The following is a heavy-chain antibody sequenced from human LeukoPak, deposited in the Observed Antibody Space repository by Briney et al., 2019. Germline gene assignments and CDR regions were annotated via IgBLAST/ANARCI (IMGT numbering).Heavy chain of an antibody. CDR1: GGSISSGSYY. Sequence: PSETLSLTCTVSGGSISSGSYYWSWIRQPAGKGLEWIGRIYTSGSTNYNPSLQSRLTMSLDTSKNRFSLQLSSVTAADTAVYYCASDRIEVDAFDIWGQGTMVTVSS. J-gene: IGHJ3*02. CDR3: ASDRIEVDAFDI. CDR2: IYTSGST. V-gene: IGHV4-61*02. D-gene: IGHD2-15*01.